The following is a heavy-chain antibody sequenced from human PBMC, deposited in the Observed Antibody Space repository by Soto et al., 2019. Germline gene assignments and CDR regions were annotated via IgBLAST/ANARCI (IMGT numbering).Heavy chain of an antibody. Sequence: PGGCVRQSFAASEFVFSGDRRRWDSQVPGKGLEWVSAISGSGGSTYYADSVKGRFTISRDNSKNTLYLQMNSLRAEDTAVYYCAKSAYSYGGGVDYWGQGTLVTVSS. V-gene: IGHV3-23*01. J-gene: IGHJ4*02. CDR1: EFVFSGDR. CDR3: AKSAYSYGGGVDY. D-gene: IGHD5-18*01. CDR2: ISGSGGST.